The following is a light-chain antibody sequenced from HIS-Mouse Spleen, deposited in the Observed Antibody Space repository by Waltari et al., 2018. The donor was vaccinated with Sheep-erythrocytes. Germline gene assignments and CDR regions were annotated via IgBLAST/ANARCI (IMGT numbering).Light chain of an antibody. CDR3: SSYAGSNNWV. V-gene: IGLV2-8*01. J-gene: IGLJ3*02. CDR2: EVS. Sequence: QSALTQPPSASGSPGPSVTIPCTGTRSDVGGFHYVSWDQQHPGQAPKLMIYEVSKRPSGVPDRFSGSKSGNTASLTVSGLQAEDEADYYCSSYAGSNNWVFGGGTKLTVL. CDR1: RSDVGGFHY.